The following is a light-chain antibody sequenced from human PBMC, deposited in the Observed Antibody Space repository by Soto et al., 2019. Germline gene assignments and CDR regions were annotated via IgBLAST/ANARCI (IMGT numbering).Light chain of an antibody. J-gene: IGKJ4*01. V-gene: IGKV3-15*01. CDR2: GAS. Sequence: EIEMTQSPATLSVSPGERVTLSCRASQSVSSDLAWYQQKPGQAPRLLIYGASTRASGIPDRFSGSGFGTVFTLTISRLQSEDFAVYYCQQYSVWPLTFGGGTKVEIK. CDR3: QQYSVWPLT. CDR1: QSVSSD.